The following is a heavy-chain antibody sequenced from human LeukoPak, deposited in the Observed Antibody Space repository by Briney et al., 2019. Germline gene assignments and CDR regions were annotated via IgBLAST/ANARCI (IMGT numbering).Heavy chain of an antibody. CDR3: ASCIAAAGTSSDDAFDI. D-gene: IGHD6-13*01. CDR1: GFTFSSYW. CDR2: IKQDGSEK. Sequence: GGSLRLSCAASGFTFSSYWMSWVRQAPGEGLEWVANIKQDGSEKYYVDSVKGRFTISRDNAKNSLYLQMNSLRAEDTAVYYCASCIAAAGTSSDDAFDIWGQGTMVTVSS. J-gene: IGHJ3*02. V-gene: IGHV3-7*01.